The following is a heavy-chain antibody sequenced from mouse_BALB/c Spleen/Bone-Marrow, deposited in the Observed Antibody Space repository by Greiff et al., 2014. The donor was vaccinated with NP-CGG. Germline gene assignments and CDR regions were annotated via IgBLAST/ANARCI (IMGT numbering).Heavy chain of an antibody. Sequence: QVQLKESGDELVGPGTSVKVSCKASGYAFTNYLIEWFKQRPGQGLEWIGRINPGIGGTTYNAKFKGKATLAADKSSTTAYMQLSSLTSDDSAVYFCARFTRDYWGQGTTLTVSS. V-gene: IGHV1-54*01. CDR2: INPGIGGT. CDR3: ARFTRDY. CDR1: GYAFTNYL. J-gene: IGHJ2*01.